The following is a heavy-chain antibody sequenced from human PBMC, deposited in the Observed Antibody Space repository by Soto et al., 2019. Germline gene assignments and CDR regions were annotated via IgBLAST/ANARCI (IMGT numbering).Heavy chain of an antibody. CDR3: AAEVLYDYIWGSDDAFDI. CDR1: GFTFTSSA. Sequence: GASVKVSCKASGFTFTSSAMQWVRQARGQRLEWIGWIVVGSGNTNYAQKFQERVTITRDMSTSTAYMELSSLRSEDTAVYYCAAEVLYDYIWGSDDAFDIWGQGTMVTVSS. D-gene: IGHD3-16*01. J-gene: IGHJ3*02. V-gene: IGHV1-58*02. CDR2: IVVGSGNT.